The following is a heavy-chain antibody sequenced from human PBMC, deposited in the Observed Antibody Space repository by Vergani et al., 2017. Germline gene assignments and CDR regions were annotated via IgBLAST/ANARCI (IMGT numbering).Heavy chain of an antibody. CDR3: ARAVVVVAAAGKYFDY. D-gene: IGHD2-15*01. J-gene: IGHJ4*02. CDR2: IYTSGST. CDR1: GCSITSGSYY. V-gene: IGHV4-61*02. Sequence: QVQLQESGPGLVKPSQTLSLTCTVSGCSITSGSYYWSWIRQPAGKGLEWIGRIYTSGSTNSHPSLKSRVTTSVDTSKNQFSLKLSSVTAADTAVYYCARAVVVVAAAGKYFDYWGQGTLVTVSS.